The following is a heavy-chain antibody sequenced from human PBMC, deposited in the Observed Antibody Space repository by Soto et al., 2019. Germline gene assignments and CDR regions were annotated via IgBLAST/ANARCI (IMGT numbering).Heavy chain of an antibody. CDR3: ARSSRGFYDSPFDY. CDR2: IAYDGSNK. Sequence: GSLRLTCAASGXTFSGYAMHWVRQAPGKGLEWVAVIAYDGSNKYYADSVNGLFTISRDNSKNTLYLQMNSMRAEDTAVYYCARSSRGFYDSPFDYWGQGTLGTVSS. D-gene: IGHD2-2*01. V-gene: IGHV3-30-3*01. CDR1: GXTFSGYA. J-gene: IGHJ4*02.